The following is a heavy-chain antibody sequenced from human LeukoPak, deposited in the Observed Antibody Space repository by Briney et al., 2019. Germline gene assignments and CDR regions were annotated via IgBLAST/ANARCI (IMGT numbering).Heavy chain of an antibody. V-gene: IGHV3-72*01. D-gene: IGHD1-26*01. CDR3: ARVGVMKATVDY. CDR2: TRDKATSYTT. Sequence: GGSLRLSCAASGFTFSGHYMAWVRQAPGKGLEWVGRTRDKATSYTTDYAASVKGRFTISRDDSKNSLSLQMHSLKSEDTAVYYCARVGVMKATVDYWGQGVLVTVSS. J-gene: IGHJ4*02. CDR1: GFTFSGHY.